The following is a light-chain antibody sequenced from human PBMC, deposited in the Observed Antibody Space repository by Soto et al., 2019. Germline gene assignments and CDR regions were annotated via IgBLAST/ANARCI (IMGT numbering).Light chain of an antibody. CDR1: QSVNNAY. Sequence: EIVLTQSPGTLSLSPGERATLSCRASQSVNNAYLAWYQQKPGQAPRLLIYDASKRATGIPDRFSGSGSETDFTLTISRLEPEDFAVYYCQQYGTSVLTFGGGTKVEIK. CDR3: QQYGTSVLT. V-gene: IGKV3-20*01. J-gene: IGKJ4*01. CDR2: DAS.